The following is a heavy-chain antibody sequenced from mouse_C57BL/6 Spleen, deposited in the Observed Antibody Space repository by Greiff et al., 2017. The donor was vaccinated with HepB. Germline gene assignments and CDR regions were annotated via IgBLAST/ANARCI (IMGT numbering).Heavy chain of an antibody. CDR2: INPYNGGT. CDR3: ARGDGNYVRYFDV. V-gene: IGHV1-19*01. Sequence: VQLKESGPVLVKPGASVKMSCKASGYTFTDYYMNWVKQSHGKSLEWIGVINPYNGGTSYNQKFKGKATLTVDKSSSTAYMELNSLTSEDSAVYYCARGDGNYVRYFDVWGTGTTVTVSS. D-gene: IGHD2-1*01. CDR1: GYTFTDYY. J-gene: IGHJ1*03.